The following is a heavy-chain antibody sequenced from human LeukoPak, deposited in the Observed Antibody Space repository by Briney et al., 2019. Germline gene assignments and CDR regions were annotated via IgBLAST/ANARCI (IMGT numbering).Heavy chain of an antibody. CDR2: ISGSGGST. CDR3: AKXLHXXXDSSGHHFDY. J-gene: IGHJ4*02. V-gene: IGHV3-23*01. CDR1: GFTFSSYA. Sequence: GGSLRLSCAASGFTFSSYAMSWVRQAPGKGLEWVSAISGSGGSTYYADSVKGRFTISRDNSKNTLYLQMNSLRAEDTAVYYCAKXLHXXXDSSGHHFDYWGQGTLVTVSS. D-gene: IGHD3-22*01.